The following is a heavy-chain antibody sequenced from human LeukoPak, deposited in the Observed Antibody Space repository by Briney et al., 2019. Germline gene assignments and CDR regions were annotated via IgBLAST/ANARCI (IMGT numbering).Heavy chain of an antibody. V-gene: IGHV4-31*03. CDR1: GGSISRGGYY. J-gene: IGHJ3*02. CDR3: ARVHQTGYSIFDI. Sequence: SQTLSLTCTVSGGSISRGGYYWSWIRQHPGKGLEWIGYIYYSGSTYYNPSLKSRVTISVDTSKNHFSLKLSSVTAADTAVYYCARVHQTGYSIFDIWGQGTMVTVSS. D-gene: IGHD3-9*01. CDR2: IYYSGST.